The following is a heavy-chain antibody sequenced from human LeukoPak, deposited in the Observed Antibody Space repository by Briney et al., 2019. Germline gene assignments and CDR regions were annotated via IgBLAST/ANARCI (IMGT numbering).Heavy chain of an antibody. V-gene: IGHV3-7*01. J-gene: IGHJ4*02. Sequence: GGSLRLSCVASGFDFNTYWMSWVRQPPGKGLEWVANIKQDGSEIYYMDSVKGRFTISRDNAKNSLYLQMNSLRAEDTAVYYCARRSGLDYWGQGTLVTVSS. CDR2: IKQDGSEI. D-gene: IGHD6-19*01. CDR3: ARRSGLDY. CDR1: GFDFNTYW.